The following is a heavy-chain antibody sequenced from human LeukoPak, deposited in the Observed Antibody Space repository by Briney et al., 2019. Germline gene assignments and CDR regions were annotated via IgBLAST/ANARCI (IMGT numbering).Heavy chain of an antibody. Sequence: GESPKICCQCSGYRCSDYWLGMVRQMPGKGLEWVGFFYPDDSNTRYSPPFQGQVTISVDKSVTTAYLQWGSLKASDTAMYYCVRPPQNYYGSGRDAFDVWGQGTMVTVSS. V-gene: IGHV5-51*01. CDR3: VRPPQNYYGSGRDAFDV. CDR2: FYPDDSNT. D-gene: IGHD3-10*01. CDR1: GYRCSDYW. J-gene: IGHJ3*01.